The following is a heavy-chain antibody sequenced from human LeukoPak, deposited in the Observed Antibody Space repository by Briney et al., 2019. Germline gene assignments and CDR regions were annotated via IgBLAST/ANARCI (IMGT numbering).Heavy chain of an antibody. J-gene: IGHJ4*02. V-gene: IGHV4-31*03. CDR3: ARYGAPFDS. D-gene: IGHD4-17*01. Sequence: SETLSLTCIVSGGSISTGGYYWSWIRQNPGKGLEFVGYIFYSGTTYYNPSLKSRVTVSLDTSLNQFSLKLTSVTAADTAVYYCARYGAPFDSWGQGTLVTVSS. CDR2: IFYSGTT. CDR1: GGSISTGGYY.